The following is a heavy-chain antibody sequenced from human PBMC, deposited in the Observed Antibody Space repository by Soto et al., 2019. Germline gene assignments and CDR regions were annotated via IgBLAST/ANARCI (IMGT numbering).Heavy chain of an antibody. D-gene: IGHD3-22*01. CDR2: IIPLFGTA. J-gene: IGHJ4*02. Sequence: SVKVSCKASGGTFSNYGISWVRQAPGQGLEWMGEIIPLFGTANYAQKFQGRVTITADESTTTAYMELSSLTSEDTAVYYCAGLYHYDSSGYYDYWGQGTLVTVSS. CDR1: GGTFSNYG. V-gene: IGHV1-69*13. CDR3: AGLYHYDSSGYYDY.